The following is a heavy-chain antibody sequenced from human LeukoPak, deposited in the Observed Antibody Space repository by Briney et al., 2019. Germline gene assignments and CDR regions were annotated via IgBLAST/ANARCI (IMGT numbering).Heavy chain of an antibody. CDR2: INPNSGDT. Sequence: ASVKVSCKASGYSFTGYYMHWVRQAPGQGLEWMGWINPNSGDTKYAQKFQGRVTMTRDTSISTAYMELTRLRSDDTAVYYCARGGSSGWRTPNDDYWGQGTLVTVSS. J-gene: IGHJ4*02. CDR3: ARGGSSGWRTPNDDY. CDR1: GYSFTGYY. V-gene: IGHV1-2*02. D-gene: IGHD6-19*01.